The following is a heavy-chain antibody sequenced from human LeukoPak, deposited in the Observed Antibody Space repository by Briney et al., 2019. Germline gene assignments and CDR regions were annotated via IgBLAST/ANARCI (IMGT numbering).Heavy chain of an antibody. D-gene: IGHD5-18*01. Sequence: PGGSLRLSCAASGFTFSSYWMHWVRQAPGKGLVWVSRINSDGSSTSYADSVKGRFTISRDNAKSTLYLQMNSLRAKDTAVYYCAREGPQGDTAMVYYFDYWGQGTLVTVSS. CDR2: INSDGSST. J-gene: IGHJ4*02. CDR3: AREGPQGDTAMVYYFDY. V-gene: IGHV3-74*01. CDR1: GFTFSSYW.